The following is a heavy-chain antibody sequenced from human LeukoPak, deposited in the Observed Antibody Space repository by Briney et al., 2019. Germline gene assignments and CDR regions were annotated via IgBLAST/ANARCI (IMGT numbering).Heavy chain of an antibody. J-gene: IGHJ3*02. V-gene: IGHV4-59*01. CDR3: ARDRLPLAFDI. CDR1: GGSISSYY. Sequence: PSETLSLTCTVSGGSISSYYWSWIRQPPGKGLEWIGYIYYSGSTNYNPSLKSRVTISVDTSKNQFSLKLSSVTAADTAVYYCARDRLPLAFDIRGQGTMVTVSS. CDR2: IYYSGST.